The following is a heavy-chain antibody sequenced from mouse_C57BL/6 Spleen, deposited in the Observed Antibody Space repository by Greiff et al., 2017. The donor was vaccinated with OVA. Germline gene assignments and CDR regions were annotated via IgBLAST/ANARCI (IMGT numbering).Heavy chain of an antibody. CDR2: INPSTGGT. CDR3: ARSGDYGPFAY. V-gene: IGHV1-42*01. CDR1: GYSFTGYY. J-gene: IGHJ3*01. Sequence: EVQLQQSGPELVKPGASVKISCKASGYSFTGYYMNWVKQSPEKSLEWIGEINPSTGGTTYNQKFKAKATLTVDKSSSTAYMQLKSLTSEDSAVYYCARSGDYGPFAYWGQGTLVTVSA. D-gene: IGHD1-2*01.